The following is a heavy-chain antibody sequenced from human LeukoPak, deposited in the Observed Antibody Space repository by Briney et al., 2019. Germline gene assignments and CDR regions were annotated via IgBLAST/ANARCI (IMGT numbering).Heavy chain of an antibody. CDR3: GKSHNYYYDTNGYYTAFDI. Sequence: PSQTLSLTCTVSGGSISSGSYYWSWIRQPAGKGLEWIGRIYTSGSTNYNPSLKSRVTISVDTSKNQFSLKLSSVTAADTAVYYCGKSHNYYYDTNGYYTAFDIWGQGTMVTVSS. V-gene: IGHV4-61*02. J-gene: IGHJ3*02. D-gene: IGHD3-22*01. CDR2: IYTSGST. CDR1: GGSISSGSYY.